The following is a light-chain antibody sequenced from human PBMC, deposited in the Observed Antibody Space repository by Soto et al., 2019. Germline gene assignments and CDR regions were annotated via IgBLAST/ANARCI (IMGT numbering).Light chain of an antibody. J-gene: IGKJ4*01. CDR2: YAS. V-gene: IGKV3-11*01. CDR1: ESVSRY. CDR3: QQRSNWPST. Sequence: EIVLTQSPATLSLSAGHRATLSCRASESVSRYLAWYQQKPGQAPRLLIYYASNRDTGIPARFSGSGSGTDFTLTITSLEPEDFAVYYCQQRSNWPSTFGGGTKVEIK.